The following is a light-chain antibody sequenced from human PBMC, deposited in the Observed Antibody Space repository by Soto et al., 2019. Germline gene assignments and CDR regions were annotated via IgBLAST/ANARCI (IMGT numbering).Light chain of an antibody. CDR3: QQSYSTPFT. CDR1: QSISNY. J-gene: IGKJ3*01. Sequence: DIQMTQSPSSLSASVGDSVTITCRASQSISNYLNWYQQKPGKAPKLLVYAASSFQGGVPSRFSGSGSGTDFTLTISSLQPEDFATYYCQQSYSTPFTFGPGTKVDIK. V-gene: IGKV1-39*01. CDR2: AAS.